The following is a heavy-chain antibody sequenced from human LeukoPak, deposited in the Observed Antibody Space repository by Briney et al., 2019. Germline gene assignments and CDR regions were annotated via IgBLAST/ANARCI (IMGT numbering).Heavy chain of an antibody. V-gene: IGHV3-23*01. CDR3: AKLLYYGSGSYPYYFDY. CDR1: GFTFSSYA. D-gene: IGHD3-10*01. CDR2: ISGSGGST. J-gene: IGHJ4*02. Sequence: GGSLRLSCAASGFTFSSYAMSWVRQAPGKGLEWVSAISGSGGSTYYADSVKGRFTSSRDNSKNTLYLQMNSLRAEDTAVYYCAKLLYYGSGSYPYYFDYWGQGTLVTVSS.